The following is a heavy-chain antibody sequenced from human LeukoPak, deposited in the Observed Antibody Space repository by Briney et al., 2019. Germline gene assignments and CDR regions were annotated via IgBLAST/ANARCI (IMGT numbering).Heavy chain of an antibody. CDR2: INHSGST. CDR1: GGSFSGYY. V-gene: IGHV4-34*01. J-gene: IGHJ6*03. Sequence: SETLSLTCAVYGGSFSGYYWSWIRQPPGKGMEWIGEINHSGSTNYNPSLKSRVTISVDTSKNQFSLKLSSVTAADTAVYYCASGRGYSYGYYYYYYMDVWGKGTTVTVSS. D-gene: IGHD5-18*01. CDR3: ASGRGYSYGYYYYYYMDV.